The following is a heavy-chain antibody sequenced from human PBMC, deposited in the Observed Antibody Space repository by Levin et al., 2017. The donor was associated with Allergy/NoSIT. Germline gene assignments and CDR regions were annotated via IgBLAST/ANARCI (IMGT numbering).Heavy chain of an antibody. D-gene: IGHD6-13*01. Sequence: GESLKISCAASGFTFDDYTMHWVRQAPGKGLEWVSLISWDGGSTYYADSVKGRFTISRDNSKNSLYLQMNSLRTEDTALYYCAKESHSSSWSSFFDYWGQGTLVTVSS. CDR1: GFTFDDYT. V-gene: IGHV3-43*01. J-gene: IGHJ4*02. CDR3: AKESHSSSWSSFFDY. CDR2: ISWDGGST.